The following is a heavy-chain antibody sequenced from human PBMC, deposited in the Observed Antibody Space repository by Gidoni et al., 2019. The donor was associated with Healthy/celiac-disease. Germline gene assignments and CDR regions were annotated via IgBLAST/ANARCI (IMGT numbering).Heavy chain of an antibody. Sequence: EVQLVQSGAEAKKLGESLRISWKGSGYSFTSYWISCVRQMPGKGLAWRGRVDPSNSYANYSPSFQGHVTISANKSISTAYLQWSSLKASDTAMYYCARHRGEIAARPLDYWGQGTLVTVSS. CDR2: VDPSNSYA. CDR3: ARHRGEIAARPLDY. D-gene: IGHD6-6*01. V-gene: IGHV5-10-1*03. CDR1: GYSFTSYW. J-gene: IGHJ4*02.